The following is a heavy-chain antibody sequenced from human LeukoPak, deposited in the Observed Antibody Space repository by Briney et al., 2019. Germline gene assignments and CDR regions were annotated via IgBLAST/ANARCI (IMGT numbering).Heavy chain of an antibody. D-gene: IGHD1-26*01. Sequence: SETLSLTCTVSGGSISTSSYYWGWIRQPPGKGLEWIGNIHNSESTYYNPSLKSRVTISIDTSKNQFSLNLNSVTAADTALYSCARHYLGGNYPDYFNHWGQGTLVTVSS. CDR3: ARHYLGGNYPDYFNH. CDR2: IHNSEST. V-gene: IGHV4-39*01. CDR1: GGSISTSSYY. J-gene: IGHJ4*02.